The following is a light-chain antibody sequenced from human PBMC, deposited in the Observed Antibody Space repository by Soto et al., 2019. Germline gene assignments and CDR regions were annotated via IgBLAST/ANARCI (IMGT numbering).Light chain of an antibody. CDR1: SSDVGGYNY. CDR3: SSYAGSNNFDVV. V-gene: IGLV2-8*01. Sequence: QSALTQPPSASGSPGQSVPISCTGTSSDVGGYNYVSWYQPHPGKAPKLMIYEVSKRPSGVPDRFSGSKSGNTASLTVSGLQAEDEADYYCSSYAGSNNFDVVFGGGTKVTVL. J-gene: IGLJ2*01. CDR2: EVS.